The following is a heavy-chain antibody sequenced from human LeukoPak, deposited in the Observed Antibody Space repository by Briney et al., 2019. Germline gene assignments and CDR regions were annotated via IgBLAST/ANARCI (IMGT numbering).Heavy chain of an antibody. Sequence: SVKVSCKASGGSFSSYTISWVRQAPGQGLEWMGRIIPIFGTANYAQNFQGRVTITADISSDTAYMELSSLTSEDTAVYFCAKQGGARQDYYMDVWGNGTTVTVS. J-gene: IGHJ6*03. D-gene: IGHD1-26*01. CDR1: GGSFSSYT. CDR3: AKQGGARQDYYMDV. V-gene: IGHV1-69*08. CDR2: IIPIFGTA.